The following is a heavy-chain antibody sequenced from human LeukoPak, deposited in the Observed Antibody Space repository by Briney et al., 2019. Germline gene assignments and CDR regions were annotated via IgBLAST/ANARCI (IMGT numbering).Heavy chain of an antibody. CDR2: IYTSGST. D-gene: IGHD3-10*01. V-gene: IGHV4-4*09. Sequence: SETLSLTCTVSGGSISSYYWSWIRQPPGKGLEWIGYIYTSGSTNYNPSLKSRVTISVDTSKNQFSPKLSSVTAADTAVYYCARHFSGTFDYWGQGTLVTVSS. J-gene: IGHJ4*02. CDR3: ARHFSGTFDY. CDR1: GGSISSYY.